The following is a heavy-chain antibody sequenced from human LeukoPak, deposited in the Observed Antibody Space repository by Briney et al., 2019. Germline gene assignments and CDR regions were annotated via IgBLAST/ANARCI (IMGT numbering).Heavy chain of an antibody. CDR1: GFTFSTYD. V-gene: IGHV3-30*02. CDR2: IRYDGNSE. CDR3: AKDLTYTTQGGSDS. Sequence: GGSLRLSCTASGFTFSTYDMHWVRQAPGKGLQWVTFIRYDGNSESYADSVKGRFIISRDNSKNTLYLQMNSLRAEDTALYFCAKDLTYTTQGGSDSWGQGTLVIVSS. D-gene: IGHD3-16*01. J-gene: IGHJ4*02.